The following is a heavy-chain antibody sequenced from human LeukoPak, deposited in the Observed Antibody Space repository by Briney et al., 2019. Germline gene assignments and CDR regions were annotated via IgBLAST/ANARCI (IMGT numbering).Heavy chain of an antibody. J-gene: IGHJ6*02. CDR2: IYYSGST. CDR3: ARLKCISTTCPSRYVMDV. Sequence: SETLSLTCSVSGGSISSYYWSWIRQPPGKGLEYIGYIYYSGSTNYNPSLKSRVTISVDTSKDQFSLNLTSVTAAGTAVYYCARLKCISTTCPSRYVMDVWGQGTTVTVSS. D-gene: IGHD2-2*01. V-gene: IGHV4-59*01. CDR1: GGSISSYY.